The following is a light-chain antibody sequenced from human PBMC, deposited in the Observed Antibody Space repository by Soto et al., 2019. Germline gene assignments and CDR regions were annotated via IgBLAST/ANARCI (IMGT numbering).Light chain of an antibody. Sequence: QSALTQPPSASGTPGQRVTISCSGSSSNIGSNYVYSYQQLPGTAPKLLIYRNNQRPSGVPDRFSGSKSGTSASLAISGLRSEDEADYYCAAWDDSLSGVVFGGGTQLTVL. CDR1: SSNIGSNY. CDR2: RNN. V-gene: IGLV1-47*01. J-gene: IGLJ2*01. CDR3: AAWDDSLSGVV.